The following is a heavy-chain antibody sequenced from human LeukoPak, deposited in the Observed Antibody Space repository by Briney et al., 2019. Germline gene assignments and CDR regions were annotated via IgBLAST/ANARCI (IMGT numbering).Heavy chain of an antibody. CDR1: GGSFSGYY. CDR2: INHSGSN. V-gene: IGHV4-34*01. D-gene: IGHD3-10*01. Sequence: SETLSLTCAVYGGSFSGYYWSWIRQPPGKGLEWIGEINHSGSNNYNPSLKSRVTISVDTSKNQFSLKLSSVTAADTAVYYCARKRNYYGSGSYYKSVWFDPWGQGTLVTVSS. CDR3: ARKRNYYGSGSYYKSVWFDP. J-gene: IGHJ5*02.